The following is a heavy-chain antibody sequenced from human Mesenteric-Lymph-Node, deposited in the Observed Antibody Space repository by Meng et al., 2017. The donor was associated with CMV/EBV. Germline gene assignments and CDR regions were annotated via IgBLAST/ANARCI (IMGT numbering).Heavy chain of an antibody. CDR1: GFTFDDYT. D-gene: IGHD6-6*01. Sequence: GGSLRLSCAASGFTFDDYTMHWVRQAPGKGLEWVSPISWDGGSTYYADSVKGRFTISRDNAKNSLYLQMNSLRAEDTAVYYCARVRIAARVGWFDPWGQGTLVTVSS. J-gene: IGHJ5*02. V-gene: IGHV3-43*01. CDR3: ARVRIAARVGWFDP. CDR2: ISWDGGST.